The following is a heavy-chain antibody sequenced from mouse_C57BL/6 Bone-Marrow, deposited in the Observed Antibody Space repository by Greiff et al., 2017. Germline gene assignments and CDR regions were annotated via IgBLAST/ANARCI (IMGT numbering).Heavy chain of an antibody. CDR3: VRRDDYLAWFAY. CDR1: GFTFNTYA. Sequence: EAGGGLVQPKGSLKLSCAASGFTFNTYAMHWVRQAPGKGLEWVARIRSKSSNYATYYADSVKDRFTISRDDSQSMLYLKMNNLKTEDTAMYYCVRRDDYLAWFAYWGQGTLVTVSA. V-gene: IGHV10-3*01. D-gene: IGHD2-4*01. CDR2: IRSKSSNYAT. J-gene: IGHJ3*01.